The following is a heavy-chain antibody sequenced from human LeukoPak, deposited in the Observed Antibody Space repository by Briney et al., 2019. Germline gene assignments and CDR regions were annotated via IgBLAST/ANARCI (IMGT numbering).Heavy chain of an antibody. CDR2: ISSSSSTI. CDR3: ASAIVGATGF. D-gene: IGHD1-26*01. V-gene: IGHV3-48*01. J-gene: IGHJ4*02. CDR1: GFTFSTYS. Sequence: PGGSLRLSCAASGFTFSTYSMNWVHQAPGKGLEWGSYISSSSSTIYYADAVKGRFTISRDNVKNSLYLQMNSLRAEDTAVYYCASAIVGATGFWGQGTLVTVSS.